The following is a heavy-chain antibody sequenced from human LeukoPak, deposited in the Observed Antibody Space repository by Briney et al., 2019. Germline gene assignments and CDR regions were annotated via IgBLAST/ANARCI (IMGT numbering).Heavy chain of an antibody. CDR1: GGSISSGSYY. D-gene: IGHD3-9*01. Sequence: SETLSLTCTVSGGSISSGSYYWSWIRQPAGKGLEWIGRIYTSGSTNYNPSLKSRVTISVDTSKNQFSLKLSSVTAADTAVYYCARGLTAHADVFDVWGQGTMVTVSS. CDR2: IYTSGST. CDR3: ARGLTAHADVFDV. J-gene: IGHJ3*01. V-gene: IGHV4-61*02.